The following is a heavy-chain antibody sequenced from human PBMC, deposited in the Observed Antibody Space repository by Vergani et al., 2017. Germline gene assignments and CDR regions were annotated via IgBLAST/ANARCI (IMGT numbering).Heavy chain of an antibody. V-gene: IGHV4-30-4*08. J-gene: IGHJ4*02. Sequence: QERLKESGPKLLNPSETLSLTCPVPGISTTRGETWWAWMRRSPVKGLEFLWHMSSSGASSAYNPALEDRPALSLDPSTNQFSFGLSPLTAADTAVYYCARGQWVFEAWGPGTPVTVSS. D-gene: IGHD6-19*01. CDR3: ARGQWVFEA. CDR2: MSSSGAS. CDR1: GISTTRGETW.